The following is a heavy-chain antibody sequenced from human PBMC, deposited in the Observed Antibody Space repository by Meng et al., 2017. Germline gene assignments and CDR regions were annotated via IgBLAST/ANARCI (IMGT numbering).Heavy chain of an antibody. J-gene: IGHJ5*02. D-gene: IGHD7-27*01. CDR2: INPNSGGST. CDR1: GYTFTGYY. Sequence: ASVKVSCKASGYTFTGYYMHWVRQAPGQGLEWMGWINPNSGGSTSYAQKFQGRVTMTRDTSTSTVYMELSSLRSEDTAVYYCARQTGELYNWFDPWGQGTLVTVSS. V-gene: IGHV1-46*01. CDR3: ARQTGELYNWFDP.